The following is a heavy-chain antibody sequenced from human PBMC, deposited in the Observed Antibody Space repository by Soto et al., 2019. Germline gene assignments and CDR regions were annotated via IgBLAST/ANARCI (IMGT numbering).Heavy chain of an antibody. V-gene: IGHV4-30-2*01. J-gene: IGHJ4*01. CDR3: ARGEGCTVRGAQADY. Sequence: SETLSLTCAVSGGSISSGGYSWSWIRQPPGKGLEGIGYIYHSGSTYYNPSLKSRVTISVDRSKNQFSLKLSSVTAADTAGYYCARGEGCTVRGAQADYWGQGTLVTVSS. CDR1: GGSISSGGYS. CDR2: IYHSGST. D-gene: IGHD3-10*01.